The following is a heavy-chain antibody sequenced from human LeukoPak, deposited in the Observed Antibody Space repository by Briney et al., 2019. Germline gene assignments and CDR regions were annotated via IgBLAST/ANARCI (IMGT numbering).Heavy chain of an antibody. CDR1: GGSISSYY. D-gene: IGHD6-19*01. Sequence: SETLSLTCTVSGGSISSYYWSWIRQPPGKGLEWIGYIYYSGSTNYNPSLKSRVTISVDTSKNQFSLKLSSVTAADTGVYYCARSHSSGWYEELYYFDYWGQGTLVTVSS. CDR2: IYYSGST. CDR3: ARSHSSGWYEELYYFDY. J-gene: IGHJ4*02. V-gene: IGHV4-59*01.